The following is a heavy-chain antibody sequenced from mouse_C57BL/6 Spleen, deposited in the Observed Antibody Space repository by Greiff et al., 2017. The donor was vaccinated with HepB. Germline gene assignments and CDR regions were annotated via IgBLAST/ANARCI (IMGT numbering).Heavy chain of an antibody. J-gene: IGHJ1*03. CDR1: GFSLSTSGMG. V-gene: IGHV8-12*01. Sequence: QVTLKESGPGILQSSQTLSLTCSFSGFSLSTSGMGVSWIRQPSGKGLEWLAHIYWDDDKRYNPSLKSRLTISKDTSRNQVFLKITSVDTADTATYYCARDYYGSSYWYFDVWGTGTTVTVSS. CDR2: IYWDDDK. D-gene: IGHD1-1*01. CDR3: ARDYYGSSYWYFDV.